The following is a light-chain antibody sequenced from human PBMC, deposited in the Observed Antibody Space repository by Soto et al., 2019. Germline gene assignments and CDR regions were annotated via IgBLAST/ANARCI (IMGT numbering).Light chain of an antibody. CDR3: QQSYKTPYT. J-gene: IGKJ2*01. V-gene: IGKV1-39*01. CDR2: AAS. CDR1: QGISTY. Sequence: DIQMTQSPSSLSASVGDRVTITCRASQGISTYLIWYQQRHGDAPKLLIYAASYLVSGVPSRFSGSGSGTDFTPTISSLLPEDFATYYCQQSYKTPYTFGQGTKVDIK.